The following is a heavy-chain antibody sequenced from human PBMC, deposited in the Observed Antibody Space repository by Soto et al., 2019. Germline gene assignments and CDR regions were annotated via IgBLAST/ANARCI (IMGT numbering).Heavy chain of an antibody. CDR2: ISSSSSTI. J-gene: IGHJ5*02. CDR3: AREGITIFGVVPQNWFDP. V-gene: IGHV3-48*01. CDR1: GFTFSSYS. D-gene: IGHD3-3*01. Sequence: GGSLRLSCAASGFTFSSYSMNWVRQAPGKGLEWVSYISSSSSTIYYADSVKGRFTISRDNAKNSLYLQMNSLRAEDTAVYYCAREGITIFGVVPQNWFDPWGQGTLVTVSS.